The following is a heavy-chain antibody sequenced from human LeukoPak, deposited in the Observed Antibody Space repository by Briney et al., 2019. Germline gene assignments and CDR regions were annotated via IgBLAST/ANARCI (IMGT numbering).Heavy chain of an antibody. CDR2: IYYSGST. CDR3: ARGQAVGATWLDRAYFQH. D-gene: IGHD1-26*01. V-gene: IGHV4-59*01. CDR1: GGSISSYY. Sequence: SETLSLTCTVSGGSISSYYWSWIRQPPGKGLVWIGYIYYSGSTNYNPSLKSRVTISVDTSKNQFSLKLSSVTAADTAVYYCARGQAVGATWLDRAYFQHWGQGTLVTVSS. J-gene: IGHJ1*01.